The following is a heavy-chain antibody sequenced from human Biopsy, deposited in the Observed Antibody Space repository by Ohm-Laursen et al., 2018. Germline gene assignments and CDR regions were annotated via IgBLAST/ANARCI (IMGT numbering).Heavy chain of an antibody. Sequence: TLSLTCAVNGESSSGYFWNWIRQPPGKGLEWIGEINQSGRTKYNPSLKRRATLSADSSNSQFSLRLTSVTAADTAIYYCARGSGYFKLDVWGQGTTVTVSS. CDR2: INQSGRT. D-gene: IGHD5-12*01. CDR1: GESSSGYF. V-gene: IGHV4-34*01. J-gene: IGHJ6*02. CDR3: ARGSGYFKLDV.